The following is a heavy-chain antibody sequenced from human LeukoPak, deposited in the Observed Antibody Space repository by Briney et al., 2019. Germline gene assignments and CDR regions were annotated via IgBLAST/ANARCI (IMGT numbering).Heavy chain of an antibody. Sequence: GGSLRLSCAASGFTFRGYAMSWVRQAPGKGLEWVSAISGSGGSTYYADSVKGRFTISRHNSKNTLYLQMNSLRAEDTAVYYCARETAAGTVDYWGQGTLVTVSS. CDR3: ARETAAGTVDY. V-gene: IGHV3-23*01. D-gene: IGHD6-13*01. J-gene: IGHJ4*02. CDR1: GFTFRGYA. CDR2: ISGSGGST.